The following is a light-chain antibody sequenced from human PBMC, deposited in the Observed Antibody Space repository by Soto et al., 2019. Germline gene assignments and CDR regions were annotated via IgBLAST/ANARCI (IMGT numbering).Light chain of an antibody. CDR1: QSVSSSY. CDR3: QQYGSPCT. V-gene: IGKV3-20*01. Sequence: EIVLTQSPGTLSLSPGERATLSCRASQSVSSSYLAWYQQKPGQAPRLLIYGASSRATGIPDRFSGSGSGTDFTLTISRLEPEAFAVYYCQQYGSPCTFGQGTKVDIK. J-gene: IGKJ1*01. CDR2: GAS.